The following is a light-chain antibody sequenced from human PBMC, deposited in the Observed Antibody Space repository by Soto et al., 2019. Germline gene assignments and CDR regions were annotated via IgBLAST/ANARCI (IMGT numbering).Light chain of an antibody. CDR2: EVS. J-gene: IGLJ1*01. V-gene: IGLV2-23*02. Sequence: QSVLTQPASVSGSPGQSITISCTGTSSDVGSYNLVSWYQQHPGKAPKVMIYEVSKRPSGVPNRFSGSKSGNTASLTISGLQAEGEADYYCCSYAGSSTYVFGTGTKVTVL. CDR3: CSYAGSSTYV. CDR1: SSDVGSYNL.